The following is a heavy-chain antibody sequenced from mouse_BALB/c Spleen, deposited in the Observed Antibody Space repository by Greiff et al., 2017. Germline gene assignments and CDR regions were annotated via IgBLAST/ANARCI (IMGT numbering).Heavy chain of an antibody. V-gene: IGHV1-18*01. CDR2: INPNDGGT. J-gene: IGHJ4*01. CDR1: GYTFTEYT. Sequence: DVKLVESGPELVKPGASVKISCTPSGYTFTEYTMHWVKQSHGKSLEWIGGINPNDGGTSYTQKFKGKATLTVDKSSSTAYMELRSLTSEESAVYDCARSGNYVYYYAMDYWGQGTSVTVSS. D-gene: IGHD2-1*01. CDR3: ARSGNYVYYYAMDY.